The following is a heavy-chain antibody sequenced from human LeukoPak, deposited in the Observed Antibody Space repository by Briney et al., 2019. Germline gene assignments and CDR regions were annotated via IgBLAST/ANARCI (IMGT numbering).Heavy chain of an antibody. Sequence: TSSETLSLTCAVYGGSFSGYYWSWIRQPPGKGLEWIGYIYYSGSTNYNPSLKSRVTISVDTSKNQFSLKLSSVTAADTAAYYCARSYYGSGRYGPHFDYWGQGTLVTVSS. CDR2: IYYSGST. CDR1: GGSFSGYY. V-gene: IGHV4-59*01. CDR3: ARSYYGSGRYGPHFDY. J-gene: IGHJ4*02. D-gene: IGHD3-10*01.